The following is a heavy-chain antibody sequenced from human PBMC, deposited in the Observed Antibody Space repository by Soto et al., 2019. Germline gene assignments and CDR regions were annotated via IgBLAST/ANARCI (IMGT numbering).Heavy chain of an antibody. Sequence: QVPLVQSGAEVKKHGASVKVSCKGSGYTFTIYGITWVRQAPGQGLEWMGWISAHNGNTDYAQKLQGRVTVARDTSTSTAYVEPRSLRAADTAVYYCARGRYGDYWGQGALVTVSS. D-gene: IGHD1-1*01. J-gene: IGHJ4*02. CDR2: ISAHNGNT. CDR1: GYTFTIYG. CDR3: ARGRYGDY. V-gene: IGHV1-18*01.